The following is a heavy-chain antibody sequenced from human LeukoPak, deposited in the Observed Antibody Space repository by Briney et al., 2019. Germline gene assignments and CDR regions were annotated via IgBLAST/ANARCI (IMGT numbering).Heavy chain of an antibody. V-gene: IGHV3-23*01. CDR2: ITADGGIT. CDR3: ARSVGGYYDL. Sequence: GGSLRLSCAASEFTFNNHAMTWVRQAPGKGLEWVSIITADGGITSYIDSVKGRFTISRDNSQNTLYLQMSSLRAEDTALYYCARSVGGYYDLWGQGYLVTVSS. J-gene: IGHJ5*02. CDR1: EFTFNNHA. D-gene: IGHD3-22*01.